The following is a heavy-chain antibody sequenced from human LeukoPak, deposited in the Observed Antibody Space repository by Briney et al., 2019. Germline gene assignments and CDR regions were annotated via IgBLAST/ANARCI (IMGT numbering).Heavy chain of an antibody. J-gene: IGHJ5*02. CDR1: GGSISSSSYY. D-gene: IGHD6-19*01. CDR2: IYYSGST. Sequence: SETLSLTCTVSGGSISSSSYYWGWIRQPPGKGLEWIGSIYYSGSTYYNPSLKSRVTISVDTSKNQFSLKLSSVTAADTAVYYCARHPPGSGWLGDWFDPWGQGTLVTVSS. V-gene: IGHV4-39*01. CDR3: ARHPPGSGWLGDWFDP.